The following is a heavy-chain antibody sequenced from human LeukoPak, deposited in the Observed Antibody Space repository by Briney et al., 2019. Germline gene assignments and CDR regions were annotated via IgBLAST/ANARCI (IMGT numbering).Heavy chain of an antibody. CDR2: INGDGSST. D-gene: IGHD5-12*01. V-gene: IGHV3-74*01. J-gene: IGHJ4*02. CDR3: ARAPSSGSKNDY. Sequence: GGSLRLCCAASGFTFSSYWMHWVRQAPGKGLVWVSRINGDGSSTSYADSVKGRFTISRDNAKNTLYLQMNSLRAEDTAVYYCARAPSSGSKNDYWGQGTLVTVSS. CDR1: GFTFSSYW.